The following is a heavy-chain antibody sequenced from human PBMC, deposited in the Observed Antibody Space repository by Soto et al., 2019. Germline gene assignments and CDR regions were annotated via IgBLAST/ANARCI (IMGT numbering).Heavy chain of an antibody. CDR3: VRLPGYCSGTSCYSYYAIDA. Sequence: PSATLSLTCTVSRCSIPSSNYYWGWIRQSPGKGLEWIGSINYSGNTYYNPSLTGRVTISVDTSQSQFSMKLTSMTAADTAVYFCVRLPGYCSGTSCYSYYAIDAWGQGTTVT. D-gene: IGHD2-2*02. CDR1: RCSIPSSNYY. V-gene: IGHV4-39*01. J-gene: IGHJ6*02. CDR2: INYSGNT.